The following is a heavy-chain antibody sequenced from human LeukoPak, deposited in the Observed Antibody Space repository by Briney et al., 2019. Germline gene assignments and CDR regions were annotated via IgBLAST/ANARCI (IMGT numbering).Heavy chain of an antibody. J-gene: IGHJ3*02. V-gene: IGHV1-2*02. D-gene: IGHD3-22*01. CDR3: ASGITMIVVVSSDAFDI. Sequence: ASVTVSFTASGYTFTVYYMHWVRQAPGQGLEWMGWINPNSGGTNYAQKFQGRVTMTRDTSISTAYMELSRLRSDDTAVYYCASGITMIVVVSSDAFDIWGQGTMVTVSS. CDR2: INPNSGGT. CDR1: GYTFTVYY.